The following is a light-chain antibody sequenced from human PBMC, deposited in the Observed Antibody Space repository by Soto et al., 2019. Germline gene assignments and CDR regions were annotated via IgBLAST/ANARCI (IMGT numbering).Light chain of an antibody. CDR3: QQYNSYPWT. V-gene: IGKV1-5*01. J-gene: IGKJ1*01. Sequence: DIQMTQSPSTLSASEGDRVTITCRASQSISNWLAWYQQKPGKAPKLLIYDASSLESGVPSRFSGSGSGTEFTLTISSLQPDDFATYYCQQYNSYPWTFGQGTKVEIK. CDR1: QSISNW. CDR2: DAS.